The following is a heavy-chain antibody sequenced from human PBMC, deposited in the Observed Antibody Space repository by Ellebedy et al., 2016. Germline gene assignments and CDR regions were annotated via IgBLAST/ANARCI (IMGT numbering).Heavy chain of an antibody. CDR1: GGSISSGGYY. CDR2: IYYSGST. D-gene: IGHD1-7*01. J-gene: IGHJ4*02. Sequence: SETLSLTCTVSGGSISSGGYYWSWIRQHPGKGLEWIGYIYYSGSTYYNPSLKSRVTISVDTSKNQFSLKLSSVTAADTAVYYCASWNSESDGWNYWGQGTLVTVSS. V-gene: IGHV4-31*03. CDR3: ASWNSESDGWNY.